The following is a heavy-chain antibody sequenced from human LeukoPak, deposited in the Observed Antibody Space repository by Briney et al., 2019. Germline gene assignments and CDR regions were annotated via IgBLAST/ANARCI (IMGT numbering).Heavy chain of an antibody. D-gene: IGHD3-3*01. Sequence: SETLSLTCTVSGGSISSYYWSWIRQPPGKGLEWIGYIYYSGSTNYNPSLKSRVTISVDTSKNQFSLKLSSVTAADTAVYYCARDQLITVFGVIIPLNWFDPWGQGTLVTVSS. CDR3: ARDQLITVFGVIIPLNWFDP. J-gene: IGHJ5*02. CDR1: GGSISSYY. CDR2: IYYSGST. V-gene: IGHV4-59*12.